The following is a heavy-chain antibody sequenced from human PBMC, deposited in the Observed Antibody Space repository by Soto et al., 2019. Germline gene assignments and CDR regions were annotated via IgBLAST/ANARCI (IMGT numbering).Heavy chain of an antibody. CDR2: IIPIFGTA. J-gene: IGHJ4*02. Sequence: SVKVSCKASGGTFSSYAISWVRQAPGQGLEWMGGIIPIFGTANYAQKFQGRVTITADESTSTAYMELSSLRSEDTAVYYCAREYCSSTSCYAGIDYWGQGTLVTVSS. CDR3: AREYCSSTSCYAGIDY. V-gene: IGHV1-69*13. CDR1: GGTFSSYA. D-gene: IGHD2-2*01.